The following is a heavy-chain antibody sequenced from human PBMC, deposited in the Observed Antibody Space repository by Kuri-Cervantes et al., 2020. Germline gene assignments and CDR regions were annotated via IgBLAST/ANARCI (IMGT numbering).Heavy chain of an antibody. CDR2: IYYSGST. CDR1: GGSFSGYY. D-gene: IGHD6-13*01. CDR3: ARYGTHNAAAAGRGWFDP. J-gene: IGHJ5*02. V-gene: IGHV4-59*08. Sequence: SETLSLTCAVDGGSFSGYYWSWIRQPPGKGLEWVGFIYYSGSTNYNPSLKNRVTISVDTSKNPFSPKVTSVTTTDTAVYYCARYGTHNAAAAGRGWFDPWGQGTLVTVSS.